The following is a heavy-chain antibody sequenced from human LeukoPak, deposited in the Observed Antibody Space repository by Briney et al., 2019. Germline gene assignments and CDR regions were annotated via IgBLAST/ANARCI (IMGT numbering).Heavy chain of an antibody. V-gene: IGHV3-23*01. J-gene: IGHJ4*02. D-gene: IGHD3-10*01. Sequence: GGSLRLSCAASGFTFSSYAMSWVRQAPGKGLEWVSAISGSGGSTYYADSVKGRFTISRDNSKNTLYLQMNSLRAEDTAVYYCARDETTYYYGSGSLEYWGQGTLVTVSS. CDR2: ISGSGGST. CDR3: ARDETTYYYGSGSLEY. CDR1: GFTFSSYA.